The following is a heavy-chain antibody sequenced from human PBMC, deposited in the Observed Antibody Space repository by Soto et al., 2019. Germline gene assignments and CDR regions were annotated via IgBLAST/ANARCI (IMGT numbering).Heavy chain of an antibody. CDR2: ISYDGSNT. J-gene: IGHJ4*02. Sequence: QVQLVESGGGVVQPGRSLRVSCAASGFTFSSYGMHWVRQAPGKGLEWVAVISYDGSNTYYADSVKGRFTISRDNSKNTLYLQMNSLRAEDTAVYYCAKDGNVYSSGWYAPSLDYWGQGTLVTVSS. D-gene: IGHD6-19*01. V-gene: IGHV3-30*18. CDR1: GFTFSSYG. CDR3: AKDGNVYSSGWYAPSLDY.